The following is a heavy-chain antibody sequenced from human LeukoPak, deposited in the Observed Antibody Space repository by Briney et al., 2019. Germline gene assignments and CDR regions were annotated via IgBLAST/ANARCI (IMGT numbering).Heavy chain of an antibody. V-gene: IGHV1-3*01. D-gene: IGHD3-10*01. CDR1: GYTFTIYA. J-gene: IGHJ4*02. Sequence: ASVTVSFTASGYTFTIYAMHWVRQAPGQRQEWMGWINAGNGNTKYSQKFQGRVTITRDTSASTAYMELSSLRSEDTAVYYCARDGVWFGELLLWGQGTLVTVSS. CDR3: ARDGVWFGELLL. CDR2: INAGNGNT.